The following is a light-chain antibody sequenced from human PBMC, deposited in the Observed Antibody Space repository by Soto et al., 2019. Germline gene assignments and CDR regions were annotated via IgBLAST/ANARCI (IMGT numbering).Light chain of an antibody. V-gene: IGLV2-14*01. CDR3: CSYSDKYPLGV. CDR2: GVS. Sequence: QSALTQPASVSGSPGQSITISCSGTSSDVGGYNFVSWYQLHPGKAPKLIIYGVSNRPSGISDRFSGSKSGNTASLTISGLQPEDESDYYCCSYSDKYPLGVFGGGTKLTVL. CDR1: SSDVGGYNF. J-gene: IGLJ3*02.